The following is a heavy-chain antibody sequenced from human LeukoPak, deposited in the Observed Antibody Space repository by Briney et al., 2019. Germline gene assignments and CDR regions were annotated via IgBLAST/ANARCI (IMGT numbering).Heavy chain of an antibody. CDR2: INHSGST. Sequence: SETLSLTCAVYGGSLSGYFWSWIRQPPGKGLEWIGEINHSGSTSHNPSLKSRITISLDTSRNQFSLKVTSVTAADTAVYYCVRRSSWRWFDPWGQGTLVTVSS. CDR1: GGSLSGYF. V-gene: IGHV4-34*01. J-gene: IGHJ5*02. D-gene: IGHD3-3*01. CDR3: VRRSSWRWFDP.